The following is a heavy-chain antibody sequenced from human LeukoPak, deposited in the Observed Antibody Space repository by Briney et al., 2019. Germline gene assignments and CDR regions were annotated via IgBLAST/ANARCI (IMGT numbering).Heavy chain of an antibody. D-gene: IGHD4-17*01. CDR1: GFTFSSHA. Sequence: GGSLRLSCAASGFTFSSHAMSWVRQAPAKGLEWVSSLSGSGGTTYHADSVKGRFSISRDDSKNTLYLQLNSLRAEDTAVYYCAKGGSTSRVTTSRVVFGYYYYLDVWGKGTPVTVSS. CDR2: LSGSGGTT. CDR3: AKGGSTSRVTTSRVVFGYYYYLDV. V-gene: IGHV3-23*01. J-gene: IGHJ6*03.